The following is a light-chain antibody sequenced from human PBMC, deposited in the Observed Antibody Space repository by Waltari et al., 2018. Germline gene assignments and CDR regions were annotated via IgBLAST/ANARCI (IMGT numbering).Light chain of an antibody. V-gene: IGLV2-23*02. CDR1: SSALGPYNS. CDR2: EVG. CDR3: CSYAGSNTVI. Sequence: QSALTQPASVSGSPGQSITLYSPGTSSALGPYNSVSWYQQHPGKVPKLLIYEVGKRPSGVSNRFSGSKSGNTASLTISGLQAEDEADYYCCSYAGSNTVIFGGGTKLTVL. J-gene: IGLJ2*01.